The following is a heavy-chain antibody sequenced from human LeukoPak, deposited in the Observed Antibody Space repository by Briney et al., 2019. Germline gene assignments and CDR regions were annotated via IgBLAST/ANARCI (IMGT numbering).Heavy chain of an antibody. D-gene: IGHD3-16*01. CDR1: GGSISSHY. Sequence: PSETLSLTCTVSGGSISSHYWSWIRQPPGKGLEWIGYIYYSGSTNYNPSLKSRVTISADTSKNQFSLKLSSVTAADTAVYYCARGSLYDWFDPWGQGTLVTVSS. V-gene: IGHV4-59*11. CDR3: ARGSLYDWFDP. CDR2: IYYSGST. J-gene: IGHJ5*02.